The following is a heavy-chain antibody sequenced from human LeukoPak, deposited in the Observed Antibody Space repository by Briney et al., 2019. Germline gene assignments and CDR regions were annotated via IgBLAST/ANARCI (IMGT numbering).Heavy chain of an antibody. Sequence: GGSLRLSCAASGFTFSSYGMHWVRQAPGKGLEWVANIKHDGSLKYYMDSVKGRFTISRDNSLNSVYLQMDSVRAEDTAVYYCARYFFGMDVWGQGTTVTVSS. CDR2: IKHDGSLK. D-gene: IGHD2/OR15-2a*01. J-gene: IGHJ6*02. CDR3: ARYFFGMDV. V-gene: IGHV3-7*01. CDR1: GFTFSSYG.